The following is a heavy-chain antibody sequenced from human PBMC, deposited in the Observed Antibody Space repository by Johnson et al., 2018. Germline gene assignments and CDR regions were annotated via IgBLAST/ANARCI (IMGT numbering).Heavy chain of an antibody. J-gene: IGHJ6*02. CDR3: SRDGGRNAFYYYGMDV. Sequence: QVQLVQSGGGLVKPGGSLRLSCAASGFTFSDYYMSWIRQAPGKGLEWLSYISGSGSTIYYTDSVKGRFTISRDNAKNSLYLQMNSLRAEDTAVYYCSRDGGRNAFYYYGMDVWGQGTTVTVSS. CDR2: ISGSGSTI. D-gene: IGHD3-10*01. V-gene: IGHV3-11*01. CDR1: GFTFSDYY.